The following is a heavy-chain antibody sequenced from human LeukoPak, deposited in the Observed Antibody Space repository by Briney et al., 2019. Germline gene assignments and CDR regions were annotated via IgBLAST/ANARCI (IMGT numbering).Heavy chain of an antibody. CDR1: GFTFSSYA. CDR3: ATGGTYYDILTGYSLDY. CDR2: ISGSGGST. V-gene: IGHV3-23*01. Sequence: PGGSLRLSCAASGFTFSSYAMSWVRQAPGKGLEWVSAISGSGGSTYYADSVKGRFTISRDNSKNTLYLQMNSLRAEDTAVYYCATGGTYYDILTGYSLDYWGQGTLVTVSS. J-gene: IGHJ4*02. D-gene: IGHD3-9*01.